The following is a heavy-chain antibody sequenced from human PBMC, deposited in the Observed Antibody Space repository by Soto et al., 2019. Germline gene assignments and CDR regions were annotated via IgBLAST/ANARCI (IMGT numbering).Heavy chain of an antibody. CDR3: ATGEAAVALMDYFDY. D-gene: IGHD6-19*01. V-gene: IGHV3-23*01. CDR2: ISGSGGST. Sequence: GGSLRLSCAASGFTFSSYAMSWVRQAPGKGLEWVSAISGSGGSTYYADSVKGRFTISRDNSKNTLYLQMNSLRAEDTAVYYCATGEAAVALMDYFDYWGQGTLVTVSS. CDR1: GFTFSSYA. J-gene: IGHJ4*02.